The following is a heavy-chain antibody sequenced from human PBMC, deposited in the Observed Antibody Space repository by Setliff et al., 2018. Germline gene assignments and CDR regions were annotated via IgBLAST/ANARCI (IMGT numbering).Heavy chain of an antibody. J-gene: IGHJ6*02. CDR3: AKHGAYNDFLTGYNFYYDMDV. CDR1: GFTFDEYA. V-gene: IGHV3-9*01. Sequence: PGGSLRLSCGASGFTFDEYAMHWVRQAPGKGLEWVSGISWNSGSIGYADSVKGRFTISRDNSKNTLYLQMNSLRAEDTAVYYCAKHGAYNDFLTGYNFYYDMDVWGQGTTDTVSS. D-gene: IGHD3-9*01. CDR2: ISWNSGSI.